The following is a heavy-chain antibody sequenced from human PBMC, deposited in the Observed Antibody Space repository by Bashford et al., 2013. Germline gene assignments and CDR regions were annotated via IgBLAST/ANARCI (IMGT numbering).Heavy chain of an antibody. Sequence: SVKVSCKASGYTLPAMVSAGCDRPLDKGLSGWRDHPYLGTANYAQKFQGRVTITADESTSTAYMELSSLRSEDTAVYYCAREGDYYDSQYYFDYWGQGTLVTVSS. CDR1: GYTLPAMV. CDR2: HPYLGTA. D-gene: IGHD3-22*01. CDR3: AREGDYYDSQYYFDY. V-gene: IGHV1-69*13. J-gene: IGHJ4*02.